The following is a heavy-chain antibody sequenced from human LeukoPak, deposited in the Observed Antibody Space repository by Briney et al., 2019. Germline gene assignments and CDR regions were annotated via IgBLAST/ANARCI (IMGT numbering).Heavy chain of an antibody. Sequence: GGSLRLSCAASGFTFSSYAMSWVRQAPGKGLEWVSYISSSGSTIYYADSVKGRFTISRDNAKNSLYLQMNSLRAEDTAVYYCARAPTYYYDSSGYYYDYWGQGTLVTASS. J-gene: IGHJ4*02. CDR3: ARAPTYYYDSSGYYYDY. CDR1: GFTFSSYA. CDR2: ISSSGSTI. V-gene: IGHV3-48*04. D-gene: IGHD3-22*01.